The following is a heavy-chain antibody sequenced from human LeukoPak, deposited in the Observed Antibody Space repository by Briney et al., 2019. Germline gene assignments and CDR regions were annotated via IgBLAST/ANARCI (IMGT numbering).Heavy chain of an antibody. V-gene: IGHV4-59*12. CDR1: GGSISSYY. CDR3: ARDPNGSGSYYYYYYYYMDV. CDR2: IYYSGST. Sequence: SETLSLTCTVSGGSISSYYWSWIRQPPGKGLEWIGYIYYSGSTNYNPSLKSRVTISVDTSKNQFSLKLSSVTAADTAVYYCARDPNGSGSYYYYYYYYMDVWGKGTTVTVSS. D-gene: IGHD3-10*01. J-gene: IGHJ6*03.